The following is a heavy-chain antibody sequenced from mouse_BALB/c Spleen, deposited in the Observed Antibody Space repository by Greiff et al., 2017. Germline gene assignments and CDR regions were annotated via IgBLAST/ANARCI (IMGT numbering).Heavy chain of an antibody. CDR3: ARGEPTGTLAY. CDR1: GFTFSSYA. CDR2: ISSGGSYT. Sequence: EVHLVESGGGLVKPGGSLKLSCAASGFTFSSYAMSWVRQSPEKRLEWVAEISSGGSYTYYPDTVTGRFTISRDNAKNTLYLEMSSLRSEDTAMYYCARGEPTGTLAYWGQGTLVTVSA. D-gene: IGHD4-1*02. V-gene: IGHV5-9-4*01. J-gene: IGHJ3*01.